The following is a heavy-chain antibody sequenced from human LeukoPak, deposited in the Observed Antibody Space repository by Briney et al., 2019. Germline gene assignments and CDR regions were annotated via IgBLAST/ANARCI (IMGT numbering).Heavy chain of an antibody. V-gene: IGHV3-7*01. CDR3: ARGPGDYDASDI. D-gene: IGHD4-17*01. CDR1: GFLFTSYC. J-gene: IGHJ3*02. Sequence: PGGSLRLSCEASGFLFTSYCMSWVRQAPGKGPEWVAHIKENGNEQYYADSVKGRFTISRDNVKQSLCLQMNNLRVEDTAVYYCARGPGDYDASDIWGQGTMVTVSS. CDR2: IKENGNEQ.